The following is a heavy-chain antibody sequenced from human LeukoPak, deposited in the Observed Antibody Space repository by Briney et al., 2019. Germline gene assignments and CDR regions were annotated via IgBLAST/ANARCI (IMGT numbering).Heavy chain of an antibody. Sequence: ASVKVSCKASGYTFTCYYMHWVRQAPGQGLEWMGWINPNSGGTNYAQKFQGRVTMTRDTSISTAYMELSRLRSDDTAVYYCARDPFTGYSSSWSQGTLVTVSS. CDR1: GYTFTCYY. V-gene: IGHV1-2*02. J-gene: IGHJ4*02. CDR3: ARDPFTGYSSS. D-gene: IGHD6-13*01. CDR2: INPNSGGT.